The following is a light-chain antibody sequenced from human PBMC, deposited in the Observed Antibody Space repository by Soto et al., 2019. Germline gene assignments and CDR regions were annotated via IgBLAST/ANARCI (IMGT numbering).Light chain of an antibody. CDR1: QSVLYSGANKNY. CDR2: WAS. Sequence: DIVMTQSPDSLAVSLGERATINCKSSQSVLYSGANKNYLAWFQQKPGQPPRLLIYWASTRESGVPDRFSGSESGTDFTLTISSLQAEDVAVYYCQQYHNWPLTFGGGTKVEIK. V-gene: IGKV4-1*01. CDR3: QQYHNWPLT. J-gene: IGKJ4*01.